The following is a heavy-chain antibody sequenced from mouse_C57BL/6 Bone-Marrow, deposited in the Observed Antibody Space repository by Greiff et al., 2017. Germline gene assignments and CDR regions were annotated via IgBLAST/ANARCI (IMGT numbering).Heavy chain of an antibody. D-gene: IGHD1-1*01. CDR3: AREGGSSGYYYAMDY. J-gene: IGHJ4*01. CDR1: GYTFTDYY. V-gene: IGHV1-26*01. CDR2: INPNNGGT. Sequence: VQLQQSGPELVKPGASVKISCKASGYTFTDYYMNWVKQSHGKSLEWIGDINPNNGGTSYNQKFKGKATWTVDKSSSTAYMELRSLTAEDSAVYYCAREGGSSGYYYAMDYWGQGTSVTVSS.